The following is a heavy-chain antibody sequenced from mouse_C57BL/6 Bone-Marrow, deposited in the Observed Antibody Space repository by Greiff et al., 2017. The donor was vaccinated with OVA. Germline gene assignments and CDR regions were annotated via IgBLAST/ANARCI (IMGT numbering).Heavy chain of an antibody. V-gene: IGHV1-39*01. Sequence: VQLQQSGPELVKPGASVKISCKASGYSFTDYNMNWVKQSNGKSLEWIGVINSNYGTTSYNQKFKGKATLTVDQSSSTAYMQLNSLTSEDSAVYYCASSYYGSLYYFDYWGQGTTLTVSS. D-gene: IGHD1-1*01. CDR3: ASSYYGSLYYFDY. CDR1: GYSFTDYN. CDR2: INSNYGTT. J-gene: IGHJ2*01.